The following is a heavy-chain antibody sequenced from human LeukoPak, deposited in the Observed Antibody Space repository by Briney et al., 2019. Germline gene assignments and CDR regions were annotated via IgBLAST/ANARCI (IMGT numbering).Heavy chain of an antibody. CDR3: ASRVGRNYAFDI. D-gene: IGHD1-26*01. CDR2: IIPIFGSA. CDR1: GGTFSNYA. J-gene: IGHJ3*02. V-gene: IGHV1-69*13. Sequence: SVKVSCKASGGTFSNYAISWVRQAPGQGLEWMGGIIPIFGSANYAQKFQGRVTITADESTSTAYMELSSLRSEDTAVYYCASRVGRNYAFDIWGQGTLVTVSS.